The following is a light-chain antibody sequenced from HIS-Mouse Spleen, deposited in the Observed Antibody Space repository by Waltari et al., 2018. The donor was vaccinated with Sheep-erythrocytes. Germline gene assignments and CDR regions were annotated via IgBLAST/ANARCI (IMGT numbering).Light chain of an antibody. CDR1: KLGDKY. V-gene: IGLV3-1*01. CDR3: QAWDSSTEV. J-gene: IGLJ2*01. Sequence: SYELTQPPSVSVSPGQTASITCSGDKLGDKYACWYQQKPGQSPVLFIYQDSNRPSGNPERVSGSNSGNTATLTISGTQAMDEADYYCQAWDSSTEVFGGGTKLTVL. CDR2: QDS.